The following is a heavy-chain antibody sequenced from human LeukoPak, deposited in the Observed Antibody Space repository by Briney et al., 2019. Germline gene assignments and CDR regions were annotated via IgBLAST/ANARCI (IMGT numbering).Heavy chain of an antibody. CDR2: IYYSGST. D-gene: IGHD1-26*01. CDR3: AKGSGSYLALAFDY. J-gene: IGHJ4*02. V-gene: IGHV4-59*06. Sequence: SETLSLTCTVSGGSISSYYWSWIRQPPGKGLEWIGYIYYSGSTYYNPSLKSRVTISVDTSKNQFSLKLSSVTAEDTALYYCAKGSGSYLALAFDYWGQGTLVTVSS. CDR1: GGSISSYY.